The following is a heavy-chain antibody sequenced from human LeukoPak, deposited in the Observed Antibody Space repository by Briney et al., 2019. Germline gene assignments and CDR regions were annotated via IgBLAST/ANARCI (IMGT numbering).Heavy chain of an antibody. CDR2: ISSSGSTT. CDR3: ARDDGVGAVAGTFRAFDI. D-gene: IGHD6-19*01. V-gene: IGHV3-11*01. J-gene: IGHJ3*02. CDR1: GFTFSDYY. Sequence: PGGSLRLSCAASGFTFSDYYMSWIRQAPGKGLEWVSYISSSGSTTYYADSVKGRFTISRDNAKNSLYLQMNSLRAEDTAVYYCARDDGVGAVAGTFRAFDIWGQGTMVTVSS.